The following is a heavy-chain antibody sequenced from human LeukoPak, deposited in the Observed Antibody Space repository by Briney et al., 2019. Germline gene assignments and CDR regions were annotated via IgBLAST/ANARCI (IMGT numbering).Heavy chain of an antibody. CDR2: IWFDGSNK. CDR3: ARDPYSGRDGLDV. J-gene: IGHJ6*02. Sequence: PGGSLRLSCAASGFTFSSYGFHWVRQAPGKGLEWVAVIWFDGSNKYYADSVKGRFTISRGNAKNSLYLQMNSLRAEDTAVYYCARDPYSGRDGLDVWGQGTTVTVSS. CDR1: GFTFSSYG. D-gene: IGHD1-26*01. V-gene: IGHV3-33*01.